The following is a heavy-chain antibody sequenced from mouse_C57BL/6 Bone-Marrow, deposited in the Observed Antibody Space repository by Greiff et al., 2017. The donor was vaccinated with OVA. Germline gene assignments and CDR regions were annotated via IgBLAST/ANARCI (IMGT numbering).Heavy chain of an antibody. V-gene: IGHV1-55*01. CDR2: IYPGSGST. CDR3: AREEGYYGYWYFDV. Sequence: VQLQQSGAELVKPGASVKMSCKASGYTFTSYWITWVKQRPGQGLEWIGDIYPGSGSTNYNEKFKSKATLTVDTSSSTGYMQLSSLTSEDSAFYYCAREEGYYGYWYFDVWGTGTTVTVSS. D-gene: IGHD1-1*01. J-gene: IGHJ1*03. CDR1: GYTFTSYW.